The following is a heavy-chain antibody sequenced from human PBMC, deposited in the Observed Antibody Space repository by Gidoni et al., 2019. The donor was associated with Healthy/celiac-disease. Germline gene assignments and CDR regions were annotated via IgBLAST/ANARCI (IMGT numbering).Heavy chain of an antibody. CDR1: GFPFSSSW. D-gene: IGHD3-22*01. Sequence: EVQLVASGGGLVQPGGSLRLSCAASGFPFSSSWMSWVRQAPGKGLEWVANIKQDGSEKYYVDSGKGRFTISRDNAKNSLYLQMNSLRAEDTAVYYCARAYDSSGYYHTSLDYWGQGTLVTVSS. V-gene: IGHV3-7*01. CDR3: ARAYDSSGYYHTSLDY. CDR2: IKQDGSEK. J-gene: IGHJ4*02.